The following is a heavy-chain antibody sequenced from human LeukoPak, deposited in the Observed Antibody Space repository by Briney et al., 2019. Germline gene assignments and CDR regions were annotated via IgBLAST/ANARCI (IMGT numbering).Heavy chain of an antibody. V-gene: IGHV1-46*01. CDR1: GYIFSDYY. J-gene: IGHJ5*02. CDR2: INPSGGST. CDR3: ARSESPNPDRFLES. Sequence: ASVKVSCKASGYIFSDYYLHWVRQAPGQGLEWMGIINPSGGSTSYAQKFQGRVTMTRDTSTSTVYMELSSLRSEDTAVYYCARSESPNPDRFLESWGQGTLVTVSS. D-gene: IGHD3-3*01.